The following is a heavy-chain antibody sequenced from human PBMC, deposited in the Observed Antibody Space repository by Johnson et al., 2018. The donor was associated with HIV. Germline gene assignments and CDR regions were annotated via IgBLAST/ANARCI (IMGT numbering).Heavy chain of an antibody. CDR2: ILYDGSNK. CDR3: AKRVSTGTTRVHELDDAFDI. J-gene: IGHJ3*02. D-gene: IGHD1-7*01. V-gene: IGHV3-30*04. Sequence: QVQLVESGGGVVQPGRSLRLSCAATGFTFSNYAMHWVRQAPGKGLEWVAVILYDGSNKYYADSVKGRFTISRDNSKNTLYLQMNSLRAEDTAVYYCAKRVSTGTTRVHELDDAFDIWGQGTMVTVSS. CDR1: GFTFSNYA.